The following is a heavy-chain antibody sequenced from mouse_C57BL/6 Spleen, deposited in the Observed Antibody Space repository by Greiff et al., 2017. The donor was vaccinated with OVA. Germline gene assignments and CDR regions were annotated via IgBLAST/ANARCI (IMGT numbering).Heavy chain of an antibody. CDR2: INPSNGGT. J-gene: IGHJ3*01. Sequence: QVQLQQSGTELVKPGASVKLSCKASGYTFTSYWMHWVKQRPGQGLEWIGNINPSNGGTNYNEKFKSKATLTVDKSSSTAYMQLSSLTSEDSAVYYCARWLTGTSWFADWGQGTLVTVSA. V-gene: IGHV1-53*01. CDR1: GYTFTSYW. D-gene: IGHD4-1*01. CDR3: ARWLTGTSWFAD.